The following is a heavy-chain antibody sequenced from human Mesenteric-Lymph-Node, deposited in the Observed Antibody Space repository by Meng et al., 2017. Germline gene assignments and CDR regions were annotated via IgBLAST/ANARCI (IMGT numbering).Heavy chain of an antibody. D-gene: IGHD3-10*01. CDR2: IDNRGSA. Sequence: VRLQEPGAGLVNPSGTLSLTCAFSVDSISGTKWWSWVRRPPGKGLDWIGQIDNRGSASYNPSLKSRVTMSVDKSKNQMSLELTSVTAADTAVYFCATHFGFSFDPWGQGTLVTVSS. CDR1: VDSISGTKW. CDR3: ATHFGFSFDP. V-gene: IGHV4-4*02. J-gene: IGHJ5*02.